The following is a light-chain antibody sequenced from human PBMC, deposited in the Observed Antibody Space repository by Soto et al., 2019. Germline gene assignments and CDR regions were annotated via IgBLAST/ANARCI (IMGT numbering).Light chain of an antibody. CDR2: AAS. Sequence: DIQMTQSPSTLPASVGDRVTITCRASQNISRWLAWYQQKPGKAPKVLIFAASSLQSGVPSRFSGSGSGTEFPLPISSWHLDVFATYSGKGNNGFFGPGTKWIS. CDR3: KGNNGF. J-gene: IGKJ3*01. CDR1: QNISRW. V-gene: IGKV1-5*01.